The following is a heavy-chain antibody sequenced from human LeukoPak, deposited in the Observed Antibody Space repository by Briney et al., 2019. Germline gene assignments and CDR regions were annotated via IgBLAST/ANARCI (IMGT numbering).Heavy chain of an antibody. Sequence: GASVKVSCKASGYTFTSYYMHWVRQAPGQGLEWMGIINPSGGSTSYARKFQGRVTMTRDTSTSTVYMELSSLRSEDTAVYYCATLGYCSSTSCYSPQGSAFDIWGQGTMVTVSS. CDR2: INPSGGST. J-gene: IGHJ3*02. V-gene: IGHV1-46*01. CDR1: GYTFTSYY. CDR3: ATLGYCSSTSCYSPQGSAFDI. D-gene: IGHD2-2*01.